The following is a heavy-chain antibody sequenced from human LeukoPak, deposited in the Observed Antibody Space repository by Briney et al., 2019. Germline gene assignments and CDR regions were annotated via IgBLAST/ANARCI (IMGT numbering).Heavy chain of an antibody. D-gene: IGHD3-10*01. CDR2: ISGSGDTI. Sequence: GGSLRLSCEVSAFTFSTYEMNWVRQAPGKGLEWVSYISGSGDTIYYAASVRGRFTIYRDNAKNSLYLQMNSLRAEDTAVYYCASVTARDYYTSGSYPPPFDSWGQGTLLTVSS. J-gene: IGHJ4*02. V-gene: IGHV3-48*03. CDR3: ASVTARDYYTSGSYPPPFDS. CDR1: AFTFSTYE.